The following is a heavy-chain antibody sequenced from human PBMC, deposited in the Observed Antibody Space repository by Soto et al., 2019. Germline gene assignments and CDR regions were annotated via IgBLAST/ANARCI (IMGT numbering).Heavy chain of an antibody. Sequence: SETLSLTCTVSGGSISSGGYYWSWIRQHPGKGLERIGYIYYSGSTYYNPSLKSRVTISVDTSKNQFSLKLSSVTAADTAVYYCARLPQYYDFWSGYGVGFDPWGQGTLVTVSS. CDR3: ARLPQYYDFWSGYGVGFDP. V-gene: IGHV4-31*03. CDR1: GGSISSGGYY. J-gene: IGHJ5*02. D-gene: IGHD3-3*01. CDR2: IYYSGST.